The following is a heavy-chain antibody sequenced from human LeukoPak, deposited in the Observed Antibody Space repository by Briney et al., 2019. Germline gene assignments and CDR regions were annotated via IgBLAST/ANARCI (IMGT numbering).Heavy chain of an antibody. Sequence: GGSLRLSCAASGFTFSSYAMSWVRQAPGKGLEWVSAISGSGGSTYSADSVKGRFTISRDNSKNTLYLQMNSLRAEDTAVYYCAKGDCSNTSCYRIPDYWGQGTLVTVSS. CDR3: AKGDCSNTSCYRIPDY. V-gene: IGHV3-23*01. CDR2: ISGSGGST. D-gene: IGHD2-2*02. CDR1: GFTFSSYA. J-gene: IGHJ4*02.